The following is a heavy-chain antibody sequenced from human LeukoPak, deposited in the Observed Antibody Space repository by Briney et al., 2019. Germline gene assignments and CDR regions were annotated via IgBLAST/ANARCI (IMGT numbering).Heavy chain of an antibody. CDR2: IYYSGST. D-gene: IGHD6-13*01. CDR1: GGSISSYY. J-gene: IGHJ6*03. V-gene: IGHV4-59*01. CDR3: ARVVAAAGQIYYYYMDV. Sequence: PSETLSLTCTVSGGSISSYYWSWIRQPPGKGLEWIGYIYYSGSTNYNPSLKSRVTISVDTSKNQFSLKLSSVTAADTAVYYWARVVAAAGQIYYYYMDVWGKGTTVTISS.